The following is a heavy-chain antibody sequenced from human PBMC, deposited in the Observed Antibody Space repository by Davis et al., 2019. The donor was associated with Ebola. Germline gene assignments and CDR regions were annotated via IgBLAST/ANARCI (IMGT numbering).Heavy chain of an antibody. Sequence: MPSETLSLTCSVSGGSINSFLWTWIRQPPGKGLEWVGCMFYNGDTKYNPALESRVTISVDTSKNQFSLRLSSVTAADTAMYYCARRVVSGWRIGWGGMDVWGQGTTVTVSS. CDR3: ARRVVSGWRIGWGGMDV. CDR1: GGSINSFL. J-gene: IGHJ6*02. D-gene: IGHD6-19*01. V-gene: IGHV4-59*08. CDR2: MFYNGDT.